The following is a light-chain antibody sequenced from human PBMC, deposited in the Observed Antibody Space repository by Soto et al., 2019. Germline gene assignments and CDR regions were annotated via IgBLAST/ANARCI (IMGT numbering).Light chain of an antibody. CDR2: GAS. CDR3: QQYNNWPPWT. CDR1: QSVSSN. V-gene: IGKV3-15*01. Sequence: EIVMTQSPATLSVSPGERATLSCRASQSVSSNLAWYQQKPGQAPRLLIYGASTRATGIPARFSGSGSGTEFTLTISSMQSEDFAVYYCQQYNNWPPWTFGQGTPVQIK. J-gene: IGKJ1*01.